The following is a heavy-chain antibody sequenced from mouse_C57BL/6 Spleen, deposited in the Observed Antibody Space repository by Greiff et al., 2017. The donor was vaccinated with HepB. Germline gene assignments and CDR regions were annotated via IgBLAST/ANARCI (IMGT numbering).Heavy chain of an antibody. D-gene: IGHD2-5*01. Sequence: EVQRVESGGDLVKPGGSLKLSCAASGFTFSSYGMSWVRQTPDKRLEWVATISSGGSYTYYPDSVKGRFTISRDNAKNTLYLQMSSLKSEDTAMYYCARRSNYVNYAMDYWGQGTSVTVSS. V-gene: IGHV5-6*01. CDR1: GFTFSSYG. CDR2: ISSGGSYT. CDR3: ARRSNYVNYAMDY. J-gene: IGHJ4*01.